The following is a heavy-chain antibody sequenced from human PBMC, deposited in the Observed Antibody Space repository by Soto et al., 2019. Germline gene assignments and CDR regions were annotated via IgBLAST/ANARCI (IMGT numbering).Heavy chain of an antibody. CDR2: FSRNSGVV. J-gene: IGHJ4*02. Sequence: GESLRLSCAASGFTFIDYSMNWVRQAPGKGLEWVSYFSRNSGVVYYADSVKGRFTISRDNAKNSLYLQMNSLRDEDTAVYYCVRDGDFTNGLCYTFFFDHWGQGTLVTVSS. CDR3: VRDGDFTNGLCYTFFFDH. D-gene: IGHD2-8*01. V-gene: IGHV3-48*02. CDR1: GFTFIDYS.